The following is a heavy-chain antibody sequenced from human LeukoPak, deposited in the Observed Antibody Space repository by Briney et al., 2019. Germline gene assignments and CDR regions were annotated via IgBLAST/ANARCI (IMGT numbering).Heavy chain of an antibody. J-gene: IGHJ4*02. V-gene: IGHV4-31*03. CDR3: ARGVWVADYSNYFDY. CDR2: IYYSRST. D-gene: IGHD4-11*01. CDR1: GGSISSGGYY. Sequence: SSETLSLTCTVSGGSISSGGYYWSWIRQHPWKGLEWIGYIYYSRSTYYNPSLKSRITISIDTSKNQFSLRLSSVTAADTAVYYCARGVWVADYSNYFDYWGQGTLVTVSS.